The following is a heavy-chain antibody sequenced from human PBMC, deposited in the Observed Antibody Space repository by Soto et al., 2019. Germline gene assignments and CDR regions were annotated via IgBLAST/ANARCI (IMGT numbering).Heavy chain of an antibody. CDR2: IYPSVSS. Sequence: SETLSLTCNVSGFTISLGYYWICVRQPPGKGLEWIGSIYPSVSSYHNPSLESRLTLSIDTSKKQFTLKLASVTAADTALYYCAREKVGQTFFDNWRKGSQFTVSS. J-gene: IGHJ4*02. CDR3: AREKVGQTFFDN. D-gene: IGHD1-26*01. V-gene: IGHV4-38-2*02. CDR1: GFTISLGYY.